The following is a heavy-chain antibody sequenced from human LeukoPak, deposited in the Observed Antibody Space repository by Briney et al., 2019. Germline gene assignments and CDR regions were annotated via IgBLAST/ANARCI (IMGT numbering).Heavy chain of an antibody. CDR1: GFTFSKYW. J-gene: IGHJ4*02. CDR2: IKQDGSEK. Sequence: EGSLRLSCAASGFTFSKYWMSWVRQAPGKGLEWVANIKQDGSEKYYVDSVKGRFTISRDNAKNSLYLQMNSLRAEDTAVYYCARDMGPLLWFGEPFFDYWGQGTLVTVSS. D-gene: IGHD3-10*01. V-gene: IGHV3-7*01. CDR3: ARDMGPLLWFGEPFFDY.